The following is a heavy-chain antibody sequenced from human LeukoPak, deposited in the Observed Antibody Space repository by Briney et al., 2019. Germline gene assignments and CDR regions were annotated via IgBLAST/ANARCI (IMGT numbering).Heavy chain of an antibody. CDR3: ASFLRRSCTDY. Sequence: PSETLSLTCTVSGGSISSSSYYWGWIRQPPGKGLERIGSIYYSGSTYYHPSLKIRVTITVNTSRNQYSMKRSSVTAPDTAVYYCASFLRRSCTDYWGQGTLVTVSS. CDR2: IYYSGST. CDR1: GGSISSSSYY. J-gene: IGHJ4*02. V-gene: IGHV4-39*01. D-gene: IGHD1-26*01.